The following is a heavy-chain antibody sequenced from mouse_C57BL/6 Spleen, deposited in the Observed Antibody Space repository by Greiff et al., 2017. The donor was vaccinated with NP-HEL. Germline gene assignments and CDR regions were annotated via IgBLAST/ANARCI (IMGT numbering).Heavy chain of an antibody. J-gene: IGHJ3*01. CDR2: IYPGDGDT. D-gene: IGHD2-4*01. CDR1: GYAFSSSW. CDR3: ARGGDDYDAWFAY. V-gene: IGHV1-82*01. Sequence: VQLQQSGPELVKPGASVKISCKASGYAFSSSWMNWVKQRPGKGLEWIGRIYPGDGDTNYNGKFKGKATLTADKSSSTAYMQLRILTSEYSAVYFCARGGDDYDAWFAYWGQGTLVTVSA.